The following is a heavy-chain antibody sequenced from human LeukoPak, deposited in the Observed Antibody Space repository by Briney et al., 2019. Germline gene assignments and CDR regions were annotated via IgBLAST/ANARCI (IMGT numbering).Heavy chain of an antibody. Sequence: GGSLRLSCAAYGFTFSSYGMHWVRQAPGKGLEWVAFIRYDGSNKYYADSVKGRFTISRDNSKNTLYLQMNSLRAEDTAVYYCAKDPGNYYGLGSYWNDYWGQGTLVTVSS. CDR1: GFTFSSYG. CDR3: AKDPGNYYGLGSYWNDY. D-gene: IGHD3-10*01. CDR2: IRYDGSNK. J-gene: IGHJ4*02. V-gene: IGHV3-30*02.